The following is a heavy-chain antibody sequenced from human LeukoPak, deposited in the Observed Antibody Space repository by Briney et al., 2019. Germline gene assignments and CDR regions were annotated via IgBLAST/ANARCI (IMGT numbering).Heavy chain of an antibody. V-gene: IGHV3-7*01. Sequence: GGSLRLSCAASGFTFSSYWMSWVRQAPGKGLEWVANIKQDGSEKYYVDSVKGRFTISRDNAKNSLYPQMNSLRAEDTAVYYCARDCDSGSYEGSWFDPWGQGTLVTVSS. J-gene: IGHJ5*02. D-gene: IGHD3-10*01. CDR2: IKQDGSEK. CDR1: GFTFSSYW. CDR3: ARDCDSGSYEGSWFDP.